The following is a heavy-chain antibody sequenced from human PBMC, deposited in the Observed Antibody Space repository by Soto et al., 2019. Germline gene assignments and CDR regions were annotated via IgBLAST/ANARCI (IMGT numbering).Heavy chain of an antibody. D-gene: IGHD3-10*01. CDR2: ISASDGST. Sequence: ASVKVSCKASGYAFSFGFSWVRQAPGQGLEWMGWISASDGSTNSAQKFRGRISLTTDTSTNTAYLDLLSLTSDDTAVYFCATYYFGSGSYYRFDNWGQGTLVTVSS. V-gene: IGHV1-18*01. CDR1: GYAFSFG. CDR3: ATYYFGSGSYYRFDN. J-gene: IGHJ4*02.